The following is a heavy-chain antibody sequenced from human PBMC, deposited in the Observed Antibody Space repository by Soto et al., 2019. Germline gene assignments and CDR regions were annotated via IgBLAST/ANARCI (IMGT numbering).Heavy chain of an antibody. J-gene: IGHJ4*02. CDR1: GGSISSGGYS. Sequence: SQTLCLTCGVSGGSISSGGYSWSWIRQPPGKGLEWIGYIYHSGSTYYNPSLKSRVTISVDRSKNQFSLKLSSVTAADTAVYYCAKNPGYYYDSTGYHFDYWGQGTLVTVSS. CDR3: AKNPGYYYDSTGYHFDY. D-gene: IGHD3-22*01. CDR2: IYHSGST. V-gene: IGHV4-30-2*01.